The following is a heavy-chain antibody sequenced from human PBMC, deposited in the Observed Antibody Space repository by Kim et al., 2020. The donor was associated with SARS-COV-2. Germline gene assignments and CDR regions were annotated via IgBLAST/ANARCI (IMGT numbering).Heavy chain of an antibody. CDR3: ARDIKRFYGPGSYSKYTAFDI. Sequence: SETLSLTCTVSGGSISSYYWSWIRQPAGKGLEWIGRIYTSGSTNYNPSLKSRVTMSVDTSKNQFSLKLSSVTAADTAVYYCARDIKRFYGPGSYSKYTAFDIWGQGTMVTVSS. CDR2: IYTSGST. D-gene: IGHD3-10*01. CDR1: GGSISSYY. V-gene: IGHV4-4*07. J-gene: IGHJ3*02.